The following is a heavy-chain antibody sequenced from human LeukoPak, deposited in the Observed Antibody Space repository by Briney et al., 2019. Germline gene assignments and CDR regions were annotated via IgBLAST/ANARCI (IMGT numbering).Heavy chain of an antibody. J-gene: IGHJ4*02. CDR2: ISSSSSYI. Sequence: GGSLSFSCAASGFTFSSNSMNWDRQAPGKGLEWVSSISSSSSYIYYADSVKGRFTISRDNAKNSLYLQMNSLRAEDAAVYYCARDLGIGRFDYWGQGTLVTVSS. V-gene: IGHV3-21*01. CDR3: ARDLGIGRFDY. CDR1: GFTFSSNS. D-gene: IGHD3-16*01.